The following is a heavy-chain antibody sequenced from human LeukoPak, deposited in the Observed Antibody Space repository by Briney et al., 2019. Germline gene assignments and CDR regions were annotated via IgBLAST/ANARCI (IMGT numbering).Heavy chain of an antibody. CDR3: ARDLEDCSGGSCYSWFDP. Sequence: GGSLRLSCTASGFSFSGYWMSWVRQAPGKGLEWVANINQDGSAQYYVDSVKGQFTISRDNAKNSLYLQMNSLRVEDTAVYYCARDLEDCSGGSCYSWFDPWGQGTLVTVSS. CDR1: GFSFSGYW. V-gene: IGHV3-7*01. D-gene: IGHD2-15*01. J-gene: IGHJ5*02. CDR2: INQDGSAQ.